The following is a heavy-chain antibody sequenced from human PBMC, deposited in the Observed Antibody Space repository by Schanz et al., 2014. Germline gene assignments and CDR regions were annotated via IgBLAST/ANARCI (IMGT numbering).Heavy chain of an antibody. J-gene: IGHJ4*02. D-gene: IGHD3-9*01. CDR1: GFTFSSYG. CDR2: MSYDGSIK. V-gene: IGHV3-33*06. CDR3: AKQIHYDRLNVTRN. Sequence: QVQLVESGGGLVQPGRSLRLSCAASGFTFSSYGMHWVRQAPGKGLEWVAAMSYDGSIKYYGDSVKGRFTISRDNSKNTQYLQMSSQRAEDTDVYYGAKQIHYDRLNVTRNWGQGTLVTVSS.